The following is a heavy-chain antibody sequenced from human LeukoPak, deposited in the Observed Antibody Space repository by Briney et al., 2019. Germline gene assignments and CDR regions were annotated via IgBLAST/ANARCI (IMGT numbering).Heavy chain of an antibody. CDR1: GFTVSSNY. Sequence: GGSLRLSCAASGFTVSSNYMSWVRQAPGKGPEWVSVIYSGGSTYYADSVKGRFTISRDNSKNTVYLQMGSLRGEDMAVYYCTRDGGSFCDFDYWGQGALVTVSS. CDR3: TRDGGSFCDFDY. CDR2: IYSGGST. V-gene: IGHV3-53*05. D-gene: IGHD1-26*01. J-gene: IGHJ4*02.